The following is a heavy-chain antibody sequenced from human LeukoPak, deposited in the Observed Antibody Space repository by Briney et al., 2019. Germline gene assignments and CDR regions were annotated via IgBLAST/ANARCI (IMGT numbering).Heavy chain of an antibody. CDR3: ARQTGSGLFILP. CDR2: IFYSGST. J-gene: IGHJ4*02. V-gene: IGHV4-39*07. CDR1: GGSISASNYY. Sequence: SETLSLTCTVSGGSISASNYYWGWVRQPPGKGLEWIGNIFYSGSTYYSPSLKSRVTISLDTSRNQFSLKLNSVTAADTAVYYCARQTGSGLFILPGGQGTLVTVSS. D-gene: IGHD3/OR15-3a*01.